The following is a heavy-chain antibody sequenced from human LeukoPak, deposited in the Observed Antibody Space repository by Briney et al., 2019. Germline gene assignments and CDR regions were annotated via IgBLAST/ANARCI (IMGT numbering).Heavy chain of an antibody. V-gene: IGHV4-34*01. D-gene: IGHD3-10*01. CDR3: ARNGITMVRGVIGNYYSYYRDV. CDR2: INHSGST. J-gene: IGHJ6*03. Sequence: SETLSLTCAVYGGSFSGYYWSWIRQPPGKGLEWIGEINHSGSTNYNPSLKSRVTISVDTSKNQFSLKLSSVTAADTAVYYCARNGITMVRGVIGNYYSYYRDVRGKGTTVTISS. CDR1: GGSFSGYY.